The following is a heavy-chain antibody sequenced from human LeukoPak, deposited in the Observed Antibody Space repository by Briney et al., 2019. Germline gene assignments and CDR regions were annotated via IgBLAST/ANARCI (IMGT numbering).Heavy chain of an antibody. CDR1: GYTFTAYY. D-gene: IGHD2-21*02. J-gene: IGHJ4*02. CDR2: INPISGGT. CDR3: ARALLPSCEPDC. Sequence: GASVKVSCKTSGYTFTAYYTHWVRQAPGQGLEWMGWINPISGGTDYAQNFQGRVTMTRDTSISTVYMELTSLRSDDTAVYYCARALLPSCEPDCWGQGTLVTVSS. V-gene: IGHV1-2*02.